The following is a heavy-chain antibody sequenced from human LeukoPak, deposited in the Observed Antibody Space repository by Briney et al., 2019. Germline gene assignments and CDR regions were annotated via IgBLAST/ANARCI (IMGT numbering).Heavy chain of an antibody. V-gene: IGHV3-53*01. CDR1: GFTVTSNY. J-gene: IGHJ4*02. Sequence: PAGSLTLSCAASGFTVTSNYMSWIRQAPGKGLEWVSVIYGDGRIHYADSVKGRFTISRDDSKNTLYLQMNSLRAEDTAVYYCARESGYSYGLAGFFDYWGQGTLVTVSS. D-gene: IGHD5-18*01. CDR3: ARESGYSYGLAGFFDY. CDR2: IYGDGRI.